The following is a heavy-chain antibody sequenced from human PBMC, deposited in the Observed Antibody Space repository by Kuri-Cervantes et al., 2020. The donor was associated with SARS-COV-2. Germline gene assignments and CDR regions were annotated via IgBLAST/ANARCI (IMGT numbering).Heavy chain of an antibody. J-gene: IGHJ4*02. Sequence: SETLSLTCTVSGGSISSHYWSWIRQPPGKGLEWIGYIYYSESTNYNPSLKSRVTISVDTSKNQFSLKLSSVTAADTAVYYCARDLGGSNYGGGDYWGQGTLVTVSS. CDR3: ARDLGGSNYGGGDY. CDR2: IYYSEST. CDR1: GGSISSHY. D-gene: IGHD4-23*01. V-gene: IGHV4-59*11.